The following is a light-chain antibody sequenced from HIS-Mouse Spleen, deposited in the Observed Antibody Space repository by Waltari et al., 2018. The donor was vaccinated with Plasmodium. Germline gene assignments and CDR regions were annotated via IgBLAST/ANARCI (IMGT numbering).Light chain of an antibody. CDR1: ALPKKY. CDR2: EDS. CDR3: YSTDSSGNHRV. Sequence: SYELTQPPSVSVSPGHTPRITCSGDALPKKYAYWYQQKSGQAPLLVIYEDSKRPSGIPERFSGSSSGTMATLTISGAQVEDEADYYCYSTDSSGNHRVFGGGTKLTVL. V-gene: IGLV3-10*01. J-gene: IGLJ3*02.